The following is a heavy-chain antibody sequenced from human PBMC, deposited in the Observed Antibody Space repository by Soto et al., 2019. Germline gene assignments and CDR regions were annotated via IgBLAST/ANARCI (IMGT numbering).Heavy chain of an antibody. V-gene: IGHV4-39*01. CDR2: IYYSGST. Sequence: SETLSLTCTVSGGSISSSSYYWGWIRQPPGKGLEWIGSIYYSGSTYYNPSLKSRVTISVDTSKNQFSLKLSSVTAADTAVYYCARLQYYFDYWGQGTLVTVAS. CDR1: GGSISSSSYY. CDR3: ARLQYYFDY. J-gene: IGHJ4*02.